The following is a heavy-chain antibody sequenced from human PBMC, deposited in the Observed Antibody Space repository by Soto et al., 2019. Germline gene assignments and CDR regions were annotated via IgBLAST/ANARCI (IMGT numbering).Heavy chain of an antibody. CDR2: ISTNSGQT. J-gene: IGHJ3*02. Sequence: VQLVQSGAEVKTPGAAVKVSCRTSGYTFITYGISWVRQAPGQGLEWMGWISTNSGQTNYGEKFQNRVSLTTDGSTRTVYMELKSLTSDDTATYYCAREVVWGITLDRGAVARGFDIWGQGTTVVVSS. CDR1: GYTFITYG. V-gene: IGHV1-18*01. D-gene: IGHD3-10*01. CDR3: AREVVWGITLDRGAVARGFDI.